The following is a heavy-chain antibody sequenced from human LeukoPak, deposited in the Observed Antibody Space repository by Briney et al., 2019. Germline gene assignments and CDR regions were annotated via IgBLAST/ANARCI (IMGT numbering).Heavy chain of an antibody. D-gene: IGHD2-2*01. CDR1: GGSISSRNW. V-gene: IGHV4-4*02. J-gene: IGHJ6*04. CDR2: IYHSGST. CDR3: ARLMGGRYCSSTSCPLTAYGMEV. Sequence: SGTLSVTCAVSGGSISSRNWWRWVRQPPGKGLEWIGEIYHSGSTNYNPSLKSRVTISVDKSKDQFSLKLSSVTAADTAVYYCARLMGGRYCSSTSCPLTAYGMEVWGKGTTVTDSS.